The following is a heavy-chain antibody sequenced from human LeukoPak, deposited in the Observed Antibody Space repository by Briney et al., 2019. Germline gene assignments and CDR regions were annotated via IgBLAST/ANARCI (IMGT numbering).Heavy chain of an antibody. CDR2: ISAYNGNT. J-gene: IGHJ4*02. V-gene: IGHV1-18*01. CDR1: GYTFTSYG. CDR3: ARGDYSSGWTMDY. D-gene: IGHD6-19*01. Sequence: ASVKVSCKASGYTFTSYGISWVRQAPGRGLEWMGWISAYNGNTNYAQKLQGRVTMTRDTSTSTVYMELSSLRSEDTAVYYCARGDYSSGWTMDYWGQGTLVTVSS.